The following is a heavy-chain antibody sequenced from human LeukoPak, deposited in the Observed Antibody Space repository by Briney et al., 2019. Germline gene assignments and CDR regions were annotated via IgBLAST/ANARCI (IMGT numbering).Heavy chain of an antibody. CDR3: AKAGSSWYEY. CDR2: IKQDGSEK. D-gene: IGHD6-13*01. V-gene: IGHV3-7*01. CDR1: GFTFSSYW. J-gene: IGHJ4*02. Sequence: PGGSLRLSCAASGFTFSSYWMSWVRQAPGKGLEWVANIKQDGSEKYYVDSLKGRFTISRDNAKNSLYLQMNSLRADDTAVYYCAKAGSSWYEYWGQGTLVTVSS.